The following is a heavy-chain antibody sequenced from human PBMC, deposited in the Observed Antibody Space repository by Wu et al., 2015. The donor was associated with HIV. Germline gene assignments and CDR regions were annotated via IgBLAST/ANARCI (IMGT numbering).Heavy chain of an antibody. CDR3: AKSEDYGDYARYYYGMDV. CDR1: GGTFSSYA. Sequence: QVQLVQSGAEVKKPGSSVKVSCKASGGTFSSYAISWVRQAPGQGLEWMGGIIPIFGTANYAQKFQGRVTITTDESTSTAYMELSSLRSEDTAVYYCAKSEDYGDYARYYYGMDVWGQGTTVTVSS. D-gene: IGHD4-17*01. CDR2: IIPIFGTA. J-gene: IGHJ6*02. V-gene: IGHV1-69*05.